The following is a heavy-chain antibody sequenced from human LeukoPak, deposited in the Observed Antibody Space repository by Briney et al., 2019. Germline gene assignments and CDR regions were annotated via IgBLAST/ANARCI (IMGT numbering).Heavy chain of an antibody. V-gene: IGHV3-30*02. CDR3: ATDPTDY. CDR2: IRYDGSNK. Sequence: PWGSLRLSCAASGFTFSSYGMHWVRQAPGKGLEWVAFIRYDGSNKYYADSVKGRLTISRDNSKSTLYLQMNGLRSEDTAVYYCATDPTDYWGQGTLVTVSS. J-gene: IGHJ4*02. CDR1: GFTFSSYG.